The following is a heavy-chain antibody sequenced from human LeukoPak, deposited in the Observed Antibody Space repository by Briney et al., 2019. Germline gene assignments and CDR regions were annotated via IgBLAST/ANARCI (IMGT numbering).Heavy chain of an antibody. CDR2: IYYSGST. D-gene: IGHD6-13*01. V-gene: IGHV4-59*01. CDR1: GGSISGFY. J-gene: IGHJ4*02. Sequence: TSETLSLTCTVSGGSISGFYWSWIRQPPGKGLEWIGYIYYSGSTNYNPSLKSRVTISVDTSKNQFSLKLSSVTAADTAVYYCARGLAAAGTYDYWGQGTLVTVSS. CDR3: ARGLAAAGTYDY.